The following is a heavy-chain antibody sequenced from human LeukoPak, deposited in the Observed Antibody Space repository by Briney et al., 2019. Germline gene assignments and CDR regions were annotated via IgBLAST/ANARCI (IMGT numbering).Heavy chain of an antibody. CDR3: ARSVTMVRGVIITLDY. V-gene: IGHV1-2*02. Sequence: ASVKVSCKASGYTFTGYYMHWVRQAPGQGLEWMGWINPNSGGTNYAQKFQGRVTMTRDTSISTAYMELSRLRSDDTAVYYCARSVTMVRGVIITLDYWGQGTLDTVSS. D-gene: IGHD3-10*01. J-gene: IGHJ4*02. CDR1: GYTFTGYY. CDR2: INPNSGGT.